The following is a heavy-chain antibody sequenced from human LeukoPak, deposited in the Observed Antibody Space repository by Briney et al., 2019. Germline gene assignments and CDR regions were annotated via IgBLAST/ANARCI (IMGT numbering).Heavy chain of an antibody. CDR3: ARALRYYDSSGRYGMDV. Sequence: ASVKVSCKASGYTFTSYGISWVRQAPGQGLEWMGWINPNSGGANYAQKFQGRVTMTRDTSISTAYMELSRLRSDDTAVYYCARALRYYDSSGRYGMDVWGQGTTVTVSS. D-gene: IGHD3-22*01. CDR1: GYTFTSYG. J-gene: IGHJ6*02. V-gene: IGHV1-2*02. CDR2: INPNSGGA.